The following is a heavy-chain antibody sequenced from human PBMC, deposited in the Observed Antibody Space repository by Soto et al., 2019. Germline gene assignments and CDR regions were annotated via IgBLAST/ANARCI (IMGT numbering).Heavy chain of an antibody. V-gene: IGHV4-61*08. CDR2: MTNAGST. J-gene: IGHJ6*02. CDR1: GGSVSSSGSH. CDR3: ASWDYYHAMDA. D-gene: IGHD3-16*01. Sequence: QVQLQESGPGLVRPSETLSLTCIVSGGSVSSSGSHWNWIRQPPGKGLEWIGYMTNAGSTKYNPYLESRVTISLDTSKKEFSLKLTSVTAADTAVYYCASWDYYHAMDAWGQGTTVAVSS.